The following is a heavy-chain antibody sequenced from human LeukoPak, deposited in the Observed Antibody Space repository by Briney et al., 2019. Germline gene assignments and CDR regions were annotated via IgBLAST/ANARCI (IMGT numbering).Heavy chain of an antibody. CDR2: IYTSGST. V-gene: IGHV4-4*07. J-gene: IGHJ5*02. CDR3: ARGKIAAAGSP. CDR1: GVSISSYY. Sequence: SETLSLTCAVSGVSISSYYWSWIRQPAGKGLEWIGRIYTSGSTNYNPSLKSRVTISVDTSKNQFSLKLSSVTAADTAVYYCARGKIAAAGSPWGQGTLVTVSS. D-gene: IGHD6-13*01.